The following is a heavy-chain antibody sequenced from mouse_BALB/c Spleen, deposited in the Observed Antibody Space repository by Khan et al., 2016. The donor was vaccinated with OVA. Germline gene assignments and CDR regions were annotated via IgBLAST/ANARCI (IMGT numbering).Heavy chain of an antibody. Sequence: QVQLKESGPGLVRPSQTLSITCTVSGFSLTTYGVHWVRQSPGKGLEWLGVIRSARKTDYNAAFISRLSITKDNSKSQVFFKMNSLQADDTAMYYCARNSYMYDFTYWGQGTLVTVSA. D-gene: IGHD2-14*01. J-gene: IGHJ3*01. CDR2: IRSARKT. CDR1: GFSLTTYG. V-gene: IGHV2-2*01. CDR3: ARNSYMYDFTY.